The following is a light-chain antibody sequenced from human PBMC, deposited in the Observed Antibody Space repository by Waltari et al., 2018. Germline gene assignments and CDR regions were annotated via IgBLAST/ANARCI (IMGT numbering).Light chain of an antibody. J-gene: IGKJ2*01. V-gene: IGKV1-33*01. CDR2: DAT. Sequence: DIQVTQSPSSLSASVGDRVTITCRASQDISHYLNWYQQRQGKAPKVLIYDATLLKIGVPSRFSGSGSGTDFTFAITSLQPEDAATYYCQHFDNLLFTFGQGTKLEI. CDR3: QHFDNLLFT. CDR1: QDISHY.